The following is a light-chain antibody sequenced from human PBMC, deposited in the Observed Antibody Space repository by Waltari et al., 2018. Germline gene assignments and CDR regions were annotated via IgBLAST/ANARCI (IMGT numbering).Light chain of an antibody. CDR1: QNIITW. CDR3: QQYDDFPST. J-gene: IGKJ2*01. CDR2: TAF. V-gene: IGKV1-5*03. Sequence: DIQMTQSPSTLSVSVGDRVTTTCRASQNIITWLAWYQQKPGKPPRLLVHTAFILGTGVPSRFSGSGSGTTFTLTINSLQPDDLATDYCQQYDDFPSTFGQGTKLEI.